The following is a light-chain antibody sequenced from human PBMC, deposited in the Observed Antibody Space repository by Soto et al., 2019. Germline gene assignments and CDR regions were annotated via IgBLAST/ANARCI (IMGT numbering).Light chain of an antibody. CDR2: GAS. J-gene: IGKJ5*01. V-gene: IGKV3-20*01. Sequence: EIVLTQSPGTLSLSPGGRATLSCRASQSVSSSFLAWYQQKVGQAPRLLIYGASSRATGIPDRFSGSGSGTDFTLTISRLEPEDFAVYYCQQYGSSPRTFGQGTRLEI. CDR3: QQYGSSPRT. CDR1: QSVSSSF.